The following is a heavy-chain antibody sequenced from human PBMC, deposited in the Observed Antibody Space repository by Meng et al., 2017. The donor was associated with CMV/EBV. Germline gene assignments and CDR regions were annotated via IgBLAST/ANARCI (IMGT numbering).Heavy chain of an antibody. CDR3: ARDGRGIWDCSSTSCYNPYYYYGMDV. CDR2: IIPIFGTA. J-gene: IGHJ6*02. V-gene: IGHV1-69*05. D-gene: IGHD2-2*02. Sequence: SVKVSCKASGGTFSSYAISWVRQAPGQGLEWMGGIIPIFGTANYAQKFQGRVTITTDESTSTAYMELRSLRSDDTAVYYCARDGRGIWDCSSTSCYNPYYYYGMDVWDQGTTVTVSS. CDR1: GGTFSSYA.